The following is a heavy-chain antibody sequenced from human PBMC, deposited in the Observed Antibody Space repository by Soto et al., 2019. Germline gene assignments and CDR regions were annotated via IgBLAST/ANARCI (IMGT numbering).Heavy chain of an antibody. CDR1: GGSISSSNW. D-gene: IGHD5-12*01. CDR2: MYHSGRT. V-gene: IGHV4-4*02. Sequence: QVQLQESGPGLVKPSGPLSLTCAVSGGSISSSNWWRWVGQPPGNGLEGIGEMYHSGRTNYNPSLKRRVTISVDKFKTQFSRKPSSVTAADTAVYYCARTKRGWLQLGVGVDYWGQGTLVTVSS. J-gene: IGHJ4*02. CDR3: ARTKRGWLQLGVGVDY.